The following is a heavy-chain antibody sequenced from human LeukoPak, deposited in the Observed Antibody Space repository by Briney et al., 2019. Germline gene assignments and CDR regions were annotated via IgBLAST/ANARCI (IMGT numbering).Heavy chain of an antibody. J-gene: IGHJ5*01. V-gene: IGHV3-53*01. CDR3: ARDHPRSSGFDN. CDR1: GFIVSSHS. D-gene: IGHD2-15*01. CDR2: IYSGGST. Sequence: GGSLRLSCAASGFIVSSHSISSVRQAPGKGLEWVSVIYSGGSTYYADSVKGRFTISRDNSKNTLYLQMNSLRADDTAVYYCARDHPRSSGFDNWGQGTLVTVSS.